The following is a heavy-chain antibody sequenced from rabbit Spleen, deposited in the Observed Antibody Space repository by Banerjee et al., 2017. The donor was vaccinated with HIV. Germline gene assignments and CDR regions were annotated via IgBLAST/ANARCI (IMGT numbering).Heavy chain of an antibody. CDR3: AKDGGSGGASDLEL. CDR2: ISGGGTT. Sequence: QEQLGESGGGMVQPGASLTLTCTASGFFFSSSYDMCWVRQAPGKGLELLGYISGGGTTYFASWVNGRFTISKTSSTVDLKMTSLTAADTAPYFCAKDGGSGGASDLELWGPGTLVTVS. V-gene: IGHV1S36*01. CDR1: GFFFSSSYD. D-gene: IGHD1-1*01. J-gene: IGHJ4*01.